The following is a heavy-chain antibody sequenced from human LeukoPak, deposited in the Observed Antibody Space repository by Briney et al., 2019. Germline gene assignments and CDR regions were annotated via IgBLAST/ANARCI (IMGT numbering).Heavy chain of an antibody. D-gene: IGHD1-7*01. J-gene: IGHJ4*02. Sequence: SETLSLTCTVSGGSISSYYWSWIRQPPGKGLEWIGYIYYTGSTDYIPSLKSRVTISLDTSRNQFSLKLSSVTAADTAVYYCATDRTGTTWYFDYWGQGALVTVSS. CDR1: GGSISSYY. CDR3: ATDRTGTTWYFDY. CDR2: IYYTGST. V-gene: IGHV4-59*01.